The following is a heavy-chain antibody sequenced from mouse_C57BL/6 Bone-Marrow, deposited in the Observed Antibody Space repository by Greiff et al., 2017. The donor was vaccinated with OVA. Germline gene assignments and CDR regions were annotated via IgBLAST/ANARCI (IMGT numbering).Heavy chain of an antibody. Sequence: EVQVVESEGGLVQPGSSMKLSCTASGFTFSDYYMAWVRQVPEKGLEWVANINYDGSSTYYLDSLKSRFIISRDNAKNILYLQMSSLKSEDTATYYCARDLLWPYWYFDVWGTGTTVTVSS. V-gene: IGHV5-16*01. CDR2: INYDGSST. D-gene: IGHD2-1*01. CDR3: ARDLLWPYWYFDV. J-gene: IGHJ1*03. CDR1: GFTFSDYY.